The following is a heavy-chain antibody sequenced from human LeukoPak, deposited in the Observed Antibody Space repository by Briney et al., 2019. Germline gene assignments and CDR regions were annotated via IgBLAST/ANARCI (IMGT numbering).Heavy chain of an antibody. D-gene: IGHD6-19*01. CDR1: GGSISSSSYY. CDR3: ARVPEWLVPDY. CDR2: IYYSGST. Sequence: SETLTLTCTVSGGSISSSSYYWGWIRQPPGKGLEWIGSIYYSGSTYYNPSLKSRVTISVDTSKNQFSLKLSSVTAADTAVYYCARVPEWLVPDYWGQGTLVTVSS. V-gene: IGHV4-39*07. J-gene: IGHJ4*02.